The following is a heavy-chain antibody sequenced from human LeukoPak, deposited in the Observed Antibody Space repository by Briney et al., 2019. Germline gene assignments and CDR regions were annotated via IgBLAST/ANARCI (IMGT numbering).Heavy chain of an antibody. V-gene: IGHV3-48*01. CDR3: ARDHDYAFDN. CDR1: GFPFIEYS. D-gene: IGHD4-17*01. Sequence: GGSLRLSCTASGFPFIEYSMNWVRQVPGKGLEWIAYIGIDSGNTKYADSVRGRFTIPADKTKNSLYLQMNSLRVDDTAVYYCARDHDYAFDNWAREPWSPSPQ. CDR2: IGIDSGNT. J-gene: IGHJ4*02.